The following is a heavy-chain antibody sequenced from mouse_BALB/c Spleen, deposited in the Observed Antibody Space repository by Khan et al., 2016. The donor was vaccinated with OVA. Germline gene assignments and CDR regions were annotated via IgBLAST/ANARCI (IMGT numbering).Heavy chain of an antibody. CDR1: GYAFTSYI. Sequence: VQLQQSGPELVKPGASVKVSCKASGYAFTSYIMYWVKQSHGKSLEWIGYIDPYNGGTSYNQKLKGKATLTVVKSSTTAYMHLNSLTSEDSAVYYCARGGYGGFAYWGQGTLVTVSA. CDR2: IDPYNGGT. CDR3: ARGGYGGFAY. V-gene: IGHV1S135*01. J-gene: IGHJ3*01. D-gene: IGHD2-2*01.